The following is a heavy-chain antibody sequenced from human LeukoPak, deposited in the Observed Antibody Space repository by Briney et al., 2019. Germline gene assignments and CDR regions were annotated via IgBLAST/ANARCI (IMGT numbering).Heavy chain of an antibody. CDR2: IYYSGST. D-gene: IGHD4-11*01. V-gene: IGHV4-59*08. CDR1: GGSISSYY. Sequence: SETLSLTCTVSGGSISSYYWSWIRQPPGKGLEWIGYIYYSGSTNYNPSLKSRVTISVDTSKNQFSLKLSSVTAADTAVYYCATMTTVTTVNYYYYMDVWGKGTTVTVSS. CDR3: ATMTTVTTVNYYYYMDV. J-gene: IGHJ6*03.